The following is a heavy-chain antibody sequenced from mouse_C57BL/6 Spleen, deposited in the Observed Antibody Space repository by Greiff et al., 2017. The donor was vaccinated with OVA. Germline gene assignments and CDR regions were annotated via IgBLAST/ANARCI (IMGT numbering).Heavy chain of an antibody. CDR2: IYPGDGDT. J-gene: IGHJ2*01. D-gene: IGHD3-2*02. Sequence: VKLMESGPELVKPGASVKISCKASGYAFSSSWMNWVKQRPGKGLEWIGRIYPGDGDTNYNGKFKGKATLTADKSSSTAYMQLSSLTSEDSAVYFCARIGSGYWGQGTTLTVSS. CDR1: GYAFSSSW. CDR3: ARIGSGY. V-gene: IGHV1-82*01.